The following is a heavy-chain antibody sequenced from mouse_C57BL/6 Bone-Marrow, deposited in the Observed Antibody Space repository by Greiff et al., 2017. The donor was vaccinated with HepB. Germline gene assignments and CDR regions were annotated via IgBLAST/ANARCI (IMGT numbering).Heavy chain of an antibody. V-gene: IGHV3-8*01. J-gene: IGHJ4*01. CDR3: ARSDGGFYCAMDY. CDR2: ISYSGST. CDR1: GYSITSDY. Sequence: EVKLMESGPGLAKPSQTLSLTCSATGYSITSDYWNWIRKFPGNKLEYMGYISYSGSTNYNPSRKSRISINRDTSKNQYYLQLNSVTTEDTATCYCARSDGGFYCAMDYWGQGTSVTVSS.